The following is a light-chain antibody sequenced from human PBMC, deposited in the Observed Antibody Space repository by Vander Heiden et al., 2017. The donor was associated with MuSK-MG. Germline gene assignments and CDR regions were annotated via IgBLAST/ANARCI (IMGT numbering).Light chain of an antibody. J-gene: IGKJ4*01. CDR3: QQDDSAPLT. Sequence: DIVMTQSPDSLAVSLDERATINCKSSQSVLYSSNNNNYLAWYQQKPGQPPKLLIYWASTRESGVPDRFSASGSGTDFTLTISSLQAEDVAVYYCQQDDSAPLTFGGGTKVEIK. CDR1: QSVLYSSNNNNY. CDR2: WAS. V-gene: IGKV4-1*01.